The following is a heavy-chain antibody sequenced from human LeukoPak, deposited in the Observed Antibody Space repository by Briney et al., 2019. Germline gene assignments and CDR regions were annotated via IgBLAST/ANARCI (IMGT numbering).Heavy chain of an antibody. D-gene: IGHD3-10*01. CDR3: ARDDEHFLTYYYGSGSPDY. CDR1: GFTFSSYG. V-gene: IGHV3-33*01. J-gene: IGHJ4*02. Sequence: GGSLRLSCAASGFTFSSYGMHWVRQAPGKGLEWVAVIWYDGSNKYYADSVKGRFTISRDNSKNTLYLQMNSLRAEDTAVYYCARDDEHFLTYYYGSGSPDYWGQGTLVTVSS. CDR2: IWYDGSNK.